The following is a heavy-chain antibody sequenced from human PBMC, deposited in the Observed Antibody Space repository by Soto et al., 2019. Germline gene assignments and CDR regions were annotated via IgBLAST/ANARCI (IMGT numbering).Heavy chain of an antibody. D-gene: IGHD3-3*01. CDR1: GFTFDDYA. Sequence: EVQLVESGGGLVQPGRSLRLSCAASGFTFDDYAMHWVRQAPGKGLEWVSGISWNSGSIGYADSVKGRFTISRDNAKNSLYKKINGLRAEDRAFYYCEKVILALGRRSGPLDSGAQEPLVPVSS. CDR3: EKVILALGRRSGPLDS. V-gene: IGHV3-9*01. J-gene: IGHJ4*02. CDR2: ISWNSGSI.